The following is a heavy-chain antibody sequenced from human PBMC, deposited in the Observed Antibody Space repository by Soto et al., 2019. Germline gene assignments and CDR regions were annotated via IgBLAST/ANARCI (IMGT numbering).Heavy chain of an antibody. CDR1: GGSISSYY. CDR3: ARKADATDAFDI. V-gene: IGHV4-59*01. Sequence: SETLSLTCTVSGGSISSYYWSWIRQPPGKGLEWIGYIYYSGSTNYNPSLKSRVTISVDTSKNQFSLKLSSVTAADTAVYYCARKADATDAFDIWGQGTMVTVSS. J-gene: IGHJ3*02. CDR2: IYYSGST.